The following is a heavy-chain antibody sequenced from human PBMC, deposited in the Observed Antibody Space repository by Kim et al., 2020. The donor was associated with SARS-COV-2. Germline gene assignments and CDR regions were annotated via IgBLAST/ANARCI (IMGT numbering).Heavy chain of an antibody. Sequence: GESLKISCKGSGYSFTSYWIGWVRQMPGKGLEWMGIIYPGDSDTRYSPSFQGQVTISADKSISTAYLQWSSLKASDTAMYYCARRPYDSSGYYYVGDAFDIWGQGTMVTVSS. D-gene: IGHD3-22*01. CDR3: ARRPYDSSGYYYVGDAFDI. V-gene: IGHV5-51*01. CDR2: IYPGDSDT. J-gene: IGHJ3*02. CDR1: GYSFTSYW.